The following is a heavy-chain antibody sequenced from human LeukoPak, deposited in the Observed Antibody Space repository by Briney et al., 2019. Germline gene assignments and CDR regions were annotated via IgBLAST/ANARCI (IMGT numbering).Heavy chain of an antibody. V-gene: IGHV4-4*07. Sequence: SETLSLTCTVSGSSISSYYWSWIRQPAGKGLEWIGHFYTNGSTNYSPSLRSRVSMSVDTSKNQFSLKLTSVTAADTALYYCARVWYDFNGYSDSWGQGTLVTVSS. CDR2: FYTNGST. J-gene: IGHJ5*01. CDR3: ARVWYDFNGYSDS. D-gene: IGHD3-22*01. CDR1: GSSISSYY.